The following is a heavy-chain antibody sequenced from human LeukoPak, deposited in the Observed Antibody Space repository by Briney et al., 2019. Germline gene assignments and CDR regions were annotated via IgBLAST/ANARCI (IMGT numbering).Heavy chain of an antibody. J-gene: IGHJ2*01. Sequence: GASVKVSCKASGYTFTSYGISWVRQAPGQGLEWMGWISAYNGNTNYVQKLQGRVTMTTDTSTSTAYMELRSLRSDDTAVYYCARVPRLSAAAGTPTYWYFDLWGRSTLVTVSS. CDR3: ARVPRLSAAAGTPTYWYFDL. D-gene: IGHD6-13*01. CDR2: ISAYNGNT. CDR1: GYTFTSYG. V-gene: IGHV1-18*01.